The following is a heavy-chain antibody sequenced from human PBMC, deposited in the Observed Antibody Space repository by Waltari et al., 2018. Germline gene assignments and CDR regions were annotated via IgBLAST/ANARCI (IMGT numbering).Heavy chain of an antibody. CDR1: GFTFSDNW. J-gene: IGHJ4*02. D-gene: IGHD6-19*01. CDR2: MNVDGTIK. Sequence: EVKLVESGGGLVQPGGSLILSCAASGFTFSDNWMHWVRQAPGKGLVGVSRMNVDGTIKDYADSGKGRFTISRDNAENTLYLQMNSRRIEDTAIYYCVRGSSGWYGTDFWGQGTLVTVSS. V-gene: IGHV3-74*01. CDR3: VRGSSGWYGTDF.